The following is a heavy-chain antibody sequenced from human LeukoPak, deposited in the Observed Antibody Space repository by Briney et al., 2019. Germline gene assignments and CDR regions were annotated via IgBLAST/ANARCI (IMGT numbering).Heavy chain of an antibody. J-gene: IGHJ4*02. Sequence: GGSLRLSCAASGFTFSSYAMTWVRQAPGKGLEWVSGISSSGGSSYYADSVKGRFTISRDNSKNTLYLQMNSLRAEDTAIYYCAKPISGWHVGGTFDYWGQGTLVTVSS. CDR3: AKPISGWHVGGTFDY. D-gene: IGHD6-19*01. CDR1: GFTFSSYA. CDR2: ISSSGGSS. V-gene: IGHV3-23*01.